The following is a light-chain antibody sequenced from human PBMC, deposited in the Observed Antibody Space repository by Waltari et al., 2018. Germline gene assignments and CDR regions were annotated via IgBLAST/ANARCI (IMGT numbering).Light chain of an antibody. V-gene: IGKV3-11*01. Sequence: EVVLTPSPVPLSLSPGARATLSCRASRSVGSYLAWYQQKPGQAPRLLIYDVSKRATGIPARFSGSGSGTDFTLTISSLEPEDFAFYYCQQRSNWPPALTFGGGTRVEIK. CDR3: QQRSNWPPALT. J-gene: IGKJ4*01. CDR1: RSVGSY. CDR2: DVS.